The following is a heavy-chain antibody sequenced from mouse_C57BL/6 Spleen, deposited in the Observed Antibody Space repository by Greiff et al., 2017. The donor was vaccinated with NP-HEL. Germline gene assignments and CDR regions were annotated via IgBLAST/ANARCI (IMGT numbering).Heavy chain of an antibody. CDR3: ARTYYGNYVFDY. V-gene: IGHV1-78*01. J-gene: IGHJ2*01. Sequence: VHLVESDAELVKPGASVKISCKVSGYTFTDHTIHWMKQRPEQGLEWIGYIYPRDGSTKYNEKFKGKATLTADKSSSTAYMQLNSLTSEDSAVYFCARTYYGNYVFDYWGQGTTLTVSS. D-gene: IGHD2-10*01. CDR2: IYPRDGST. CDR1: GYTFTDHT.